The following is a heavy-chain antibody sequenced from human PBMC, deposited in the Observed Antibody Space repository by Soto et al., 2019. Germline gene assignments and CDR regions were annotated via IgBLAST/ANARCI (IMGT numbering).Heavy chain of an antibody. V-gene: IGHV3-30*18. CDR3: AKDRRDGYFDN. Sequence: QVQLVESGGGVVQPGRSLRLSCAASGFTFSSYGMYWVRQAPGKGLECVAYISHDGGNRYSADSVKGRFTIFRDNSKNTLYLQMTSLGSEDGAVYYCAKDRRDGYFDNWGQGTRVTVSS. CDR1: GFTFSSYG. J-gene: IGHJ4*02. CDR2: ISHDGGNR.